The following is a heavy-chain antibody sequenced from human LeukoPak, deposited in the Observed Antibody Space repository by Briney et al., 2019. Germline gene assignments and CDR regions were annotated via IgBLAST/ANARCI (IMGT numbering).Heavy chain of an antibody. J-gene: IGHJ4*02. CDR1: GGSFSGYY. V-gene: IGHV4-34*01. CDR2: INHSGST. Sequence: SETLSLTCAVYGGSFSGYYWSWIRQPPGKGLEWIGEINHSGSTNYSPSLKSRVTISVDTSKNQLSLKLSSVTATDTAVYYCAREGYSYGPADYWGQGTLVTVSS. CDR3: AREGYSYGPADY. D-gene: IGHD5-18*01.